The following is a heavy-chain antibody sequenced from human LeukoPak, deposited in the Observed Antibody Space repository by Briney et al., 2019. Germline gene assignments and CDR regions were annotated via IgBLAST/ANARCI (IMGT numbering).Heavy chain of an antibody. CDR2: IYSGGST. CDR3: AKVQGYSSNVY. D-gene: IGHD6-13*01. CDR1: GFTVSSNY. Sequence: PGGSLRLSCAASGFTVSSNYMSWVRQAPGKGLEWVSVIYSGGSTYYADSVKGRFTISRDNSKNTLYLQMNSLRAEDTAVYYCAKVQGYSSNVYWGQGTLVTVSS. J-gene: IGHJ4*02. V-gene: IGHV3-66*01.